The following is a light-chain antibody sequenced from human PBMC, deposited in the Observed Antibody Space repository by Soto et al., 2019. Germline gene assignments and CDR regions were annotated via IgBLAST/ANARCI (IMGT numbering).Light chain of an antibody. CDR2: GAS. V-gene: IGKV3-20*01. CDR1: QSVDRSN. J-gene: IGKJ2*01. CDR3: SQYGSSLYT. Sequence: EVVLTQSPGTLSLSPGEGATLSCRASQSVDRSNLAWYQQRRGRAPRLLIYGASTRASGIPDRFSGSGSGTDFTLTISRLEPDDFAVYYCSQYGSSLYTFGQGTKLEIK.